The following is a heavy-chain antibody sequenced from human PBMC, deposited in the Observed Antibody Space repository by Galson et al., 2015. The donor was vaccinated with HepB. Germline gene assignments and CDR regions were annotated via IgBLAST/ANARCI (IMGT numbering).Heavy chain of an antibody. Sequence: SVKVSCRASGYTFTGYYMHWVRQAPGQGLEWMGWINPNSGGTNYAQKFQGRVTMTRDTSISTAYMELSRLRSDDTAVYYCARTKPHIVTTMPGPQKKNWFDPWGQGTLVTVSA. CDR1: GYTFTGYY. CDR2: INPNSGGT. V-gene: IGHV1-2*02. CDR3: ARTKPHIVTTMPGPQKKNWFDP. J-gene: IGHJ5*02. D-gene: IGHD2-21*01.